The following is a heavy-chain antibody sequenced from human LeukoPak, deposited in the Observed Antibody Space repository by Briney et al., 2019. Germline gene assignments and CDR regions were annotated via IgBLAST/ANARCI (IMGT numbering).Heavy chain of an antibody. Sequence: GSLRLSCAASGFTFSSYWMHWVRQVPGKGLVWVSRINSDGSSTSYADSVKGRFTIPRDNAKNTLYVQMNSLRAEDTAVYYCSTGSGHAFDIWGRGTMVTVSS. CDR3: STGSGHAFDI. CDR1: GFTFSSYW. V-gene: IGHV3-74*01. CDR2: INSDGSST. J-gene: IGHJ3*02. D-gene: IGHD3-10*01.